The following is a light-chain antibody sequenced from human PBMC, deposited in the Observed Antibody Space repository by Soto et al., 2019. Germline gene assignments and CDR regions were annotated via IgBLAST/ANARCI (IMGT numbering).Light chain of an antibody. CDR2: EVI. Sequence: QSVLTQPPSVSWSPGQAITVSCIGTSSDIGAHNFVSWYQQHPGKAPKLIIYEVINRPSGVSDRFSGSKSGNTASLTISGLQSEDEADYYCNSYTTSNTFVFGSGTKVTVL. J-gene: IGLJ1*01. V-gene: IGLV2-14*03. CDR3: NSYTTSNTFV. CDR1: SSDIGAHNF.